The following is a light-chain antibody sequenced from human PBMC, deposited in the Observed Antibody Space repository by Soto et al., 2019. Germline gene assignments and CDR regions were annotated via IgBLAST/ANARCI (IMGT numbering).Light chain of an antibody. CDR1: QSISSW. J-gene: IGKJ1*01. CDR2: KAS. CDR3: QQYCSLRT. Sequence: DIQMTQSPSTLSASVGDRVTITCRASQSISSWLAWYQQKPGKAPKLLLYKASSLESGVPSRFSGSGSGTEFTPTVSSLQPDDLATYYCQQYCSLRTFGQGTKVEIK. V-gene: IGKV1-5*03.